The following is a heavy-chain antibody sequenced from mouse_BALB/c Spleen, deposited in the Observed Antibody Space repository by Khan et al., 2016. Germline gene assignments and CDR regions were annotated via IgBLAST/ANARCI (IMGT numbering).Heavy chain of an antibody. J-gene: IGHJ3*01. Sequence: EVQLQESGPGLVKPSQSLSLTCTVTGYSITSDYAWNWIRQFPGNKLEWMGYISYSGSTSYNPSLKSRISITRDTSKNQFFLQLNSVTTEDTATXYCARNGNRYERTWFAYWGKGTLVTVSA. D-gene: IGHD2-14*01. CDR3: ARNGNRYERTWFAY. V-gene: IGHV3-2*02. CDR2: ISYSGST. CDR1: GYSITSDYA.